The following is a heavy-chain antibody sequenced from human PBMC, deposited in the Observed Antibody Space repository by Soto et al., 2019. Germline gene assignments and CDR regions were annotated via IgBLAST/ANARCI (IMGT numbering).Heavy chain of an antibody. Sequence: EVHLVESGGGLVQPGRSLRLSCAASGFTFADFAMHWVRQVPGKGLEWVSSISWNSGNIVYADSVKGRFTISRDSAKNSLYLQMNSLRTEDTALYYCAKGAVTSIFGYFDYWGQGTLVTVSS. D-gene: IGHD3-3*01. CDR2: ISWNSGNI. CDR1: GFTFADFA. J-gene: IGHJ4*02. V-gene: IGHV3-9*01. CDR3: AKGAVTSIFGYFDY.